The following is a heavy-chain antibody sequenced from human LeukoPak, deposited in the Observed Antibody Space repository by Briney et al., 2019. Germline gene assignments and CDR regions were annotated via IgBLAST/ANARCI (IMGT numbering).Heavy chain of an antibody. V-gene: IGHV4-34*01. Sequence: SETLSLTCAVYGGSFSGYYWSWLRQPPGKGLEWIGEINHSGSTNYNPSLKSRVTISVDTSKNQFSLKLSSVTAADTAVYYCARGALYDSSGYYLDYWGQGTLVTVSS. CDR2: INHSGST. D-gene: IGHD3-22*01. CDR3: ARGALYDSSGYYLDY. J-gene: IGHJ4*02. CDR1: GGSFSGYY.